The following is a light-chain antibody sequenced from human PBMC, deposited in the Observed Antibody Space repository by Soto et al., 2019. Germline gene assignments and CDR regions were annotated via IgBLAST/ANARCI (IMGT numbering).Light chain of an antibody. CDR3: QQHYSSPQT. V-gene: IGKV4-1*01. J-gene: IGKJ1*01. CDR1: QSILYSSNNKNY. Sequence: DIVMTQSPDSLAVSLGERATINCKSSQSILYSSNNKNYLAWYQQKPGQPPKLLIYWASTRESGVPDRFSGRGSGTDFTLTVSSLQAEDVAAYCCQQHYSSPQTFGQGTKVEIK. CDR2: WAS.